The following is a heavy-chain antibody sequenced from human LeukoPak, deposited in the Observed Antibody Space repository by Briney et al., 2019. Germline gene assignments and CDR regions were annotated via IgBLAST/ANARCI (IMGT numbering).Heavy chain of an antibody. Sequence: GESLKISCAASGFTFSSYAMHWVRQAPGKGLEYVSAISSNGGSTYYANSVKGRFTISRDNSKNTLYLQMSSLRAEDTAVFYCAKDRPNYFGSNGHYYRRNGDSWGQGTLVTVSS. CDR1: GFTFSSYA. V-gene: IGHV3-64*01. D-gene: IGHD3-10*01. CDR2: ISSNGGST. CDR3: AKDRPNYFGSNGHYYRRNGDS. J-gene: IGHJ5*01.